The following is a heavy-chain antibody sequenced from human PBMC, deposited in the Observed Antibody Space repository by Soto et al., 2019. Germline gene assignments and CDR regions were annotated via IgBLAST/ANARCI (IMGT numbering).Heavy chain of an antibody. V-gene: IGHV1-18*01. D-gene: IGHD6-19*01. Sequence: QVQLVQSGGEVKMPGASVKVSCKASGYTFTSYHITWVRQAPGQGLEWMGWISAYNGNTNYAQNFQGRISMTTDSSTTTAYMELKNLRSDDTAVYYRARRTSSAWYFCDYWGLGTLVTVSS. CDR1: GYTFTSYH. CDR2: ISAYNGNT. J-gene: IGHJ4*02. CDR3: ARRTSSAWYFCDY.